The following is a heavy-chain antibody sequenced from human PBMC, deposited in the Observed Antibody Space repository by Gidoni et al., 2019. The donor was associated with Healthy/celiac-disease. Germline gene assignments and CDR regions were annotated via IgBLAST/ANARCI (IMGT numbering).Heavy chain of an antibody. Sequence: QVQLQQWGAGLLKPSEPLSLTCAVYGGSFSGYYWSWIRQPQGKGLEWIGEINHSGSTNYNPSLKSRVTISVDTSKNQFSLKLSSVTAADTAAYYCARGGTYCSSTSCANNWFDPWGQGTLVTVSS. CDR1: GGSFSGYY. J-gene: IGHJ5*02. CDR2: INHSGST. D-gene: IGHD2-2*01. CDR3: ARGGTYCSSTSCANNWFDP. V-gene: IGHV4-34*01.